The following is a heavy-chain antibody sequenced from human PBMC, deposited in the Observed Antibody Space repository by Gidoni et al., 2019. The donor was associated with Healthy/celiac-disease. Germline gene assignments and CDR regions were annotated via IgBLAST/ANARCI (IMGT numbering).Heavy chain of an antibody. CDR2: ISSSSSYI. D-gene: IGHD3-16*02. CDR3: ARDRITFGGVIVTPHFDY. J-gene: IGHJ4*02. Sequence: EVQLVESGGGLVKPGGSLRLSCAASGFTFSIYNINWVRQAPGKGLEWVSSISSSSSYIYYAESVKGRFTISRDNAKNSLYLQMNSLRGEDTAVYYCARDRITFGGVIVTPHFDYWGQGTLVTVSS. CDR1: GFTFSIYN. V-gene: IGHV3-21*01.